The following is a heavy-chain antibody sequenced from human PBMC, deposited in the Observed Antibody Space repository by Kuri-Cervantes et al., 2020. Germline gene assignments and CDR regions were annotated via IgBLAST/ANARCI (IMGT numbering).Heavy chain of an antibody. CDR3: ARGLYSNYVAAADY. J-gene: IGHJ4*02. CDR1: GYTFTGYY. Sequence: ASVKVSCKASGYTFTGYYMHWVRQAPGQGLEWMGWISNYNGNTNYAKKLQGRVTMTTDTSTSTVYMELSSLRSEDTAVYYCARGLYSNYVAAADYWGQGTLVTVSS. D-gene: IGHD4-11*01. V-gene: IGHV1-18*04. CDR2: ISNYNGNT.